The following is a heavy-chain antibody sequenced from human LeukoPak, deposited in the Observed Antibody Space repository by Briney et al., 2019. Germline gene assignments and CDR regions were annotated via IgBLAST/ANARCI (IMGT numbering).Heavy chain of an antibody. Sequence: GASVTVSCKASGYTFSSYSLSWLRQAPRQGLEWMGWINTNTGNPTYAQAFTGRYVFSLDTSASTAYLQISSLEADDTAIYYCVTHDNDWTRGFPYWGQGALVTVSS. CDR2: INTNTGNP. D-gene: IGHD3-9*01. CDR1: GYTFSSYS. V-gene: IGHV7-4-1*02. J-gene: IGHJ4*02. CDR3: VTHDNDWTRGFPY.